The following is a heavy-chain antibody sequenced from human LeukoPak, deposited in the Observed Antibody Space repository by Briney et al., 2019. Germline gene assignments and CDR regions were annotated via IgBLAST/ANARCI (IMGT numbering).Heavy chain of an antibody. Sequence: GGSLRLSCAASGFTFSSYWMHWVRQAPGKGLVWVSRINTDGSSTTYADSVKGRFTISRDNAKNSLYLQMNGLRTEDTALYFCTKDKSFRSGLPVAGFDYWGQGTLVIVSS. CDR3: TKDKSFRSGLPVAGFDY. CDR1: GFTFSSYW. D-gene: IGHD6-19*01. V-gene: IGHV3-74*01. CDR2: INTDGSST. J-gene: IGHJ4*02.